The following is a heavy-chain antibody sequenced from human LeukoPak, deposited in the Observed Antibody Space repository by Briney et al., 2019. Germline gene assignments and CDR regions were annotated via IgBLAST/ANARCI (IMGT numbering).Heavy chain of an antibody. CDR3: APPGGVVLAAIGGPNWFDP. CDR1: GFTFSSYA. CDR2: ISYDGSNK. V-gene: IGHV3-30-3*01. D-gene: IGHD2-2*02. J-gene: IGHJ5*02. Sequence: HPGGSLRLSCAASGFTFSSYAMHWVRQAPGQGLEWVAVISYDGSNKYYADSVKGRLTISRDNSKNTLYLQMNSLRAEDTAVYYCAPPGGVVLAAIGGPNWFDPWGQGTLVTVSS.